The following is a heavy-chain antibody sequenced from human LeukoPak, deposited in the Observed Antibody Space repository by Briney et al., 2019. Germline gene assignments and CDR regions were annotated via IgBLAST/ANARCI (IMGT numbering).Heavy chain of an antibody. D-gene: IGHD6-6*01. CDR3: AREEDSTAIRSSDGMDV. J-gene: IGHJ6*02. Sequence: GGSLRLSCAASGFTFSSYSMNWVRQAPGKGLEWVSCISKGSAYIYYADSVKGRFTISRDNAKNSLYLQMSSLRAEDTAVYYCAREEDSTAIRSSDGMDVWGQGPTVTVSS. V-gene: IGHV3-21*01. CDR2: ISKGSAYI. CDR1: GFTFSSYS.